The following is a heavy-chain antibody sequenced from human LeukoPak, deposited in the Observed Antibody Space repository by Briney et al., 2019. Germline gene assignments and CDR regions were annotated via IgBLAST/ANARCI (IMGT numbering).Heavy chain of an antibody. J-gene: IGHJ6*02. Sequence: GSLRLSCAASGFTFSDYYMSWIRQAPGKGLEWVSAISGSGGSTYYADSVKGRFTISRDNSKNTLYLQMNSLRAEDTAVYYCAKESSGYSYGYEVEHCMDVWGQGTTVTVSS. V-gene: IGHV3-23*01. D-gene: IGHD5-18*01. CDR3: AKESSGYSYGYEVEHCMDV. CDR2: ISGSGGST. CDR1: GFTFSDYY.